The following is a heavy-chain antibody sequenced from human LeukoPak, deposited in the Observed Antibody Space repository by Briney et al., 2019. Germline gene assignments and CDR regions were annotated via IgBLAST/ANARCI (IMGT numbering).Heavy chain of an antibody. D-gene: IGHD5-24*01. CDR2: IYYSGST. Sequence: SETLSLTCTVSGGSISSSTYYWGWIRQPPGKGLEWIGSIYYSGSTYYNPSPKSRVTISVDTSKNQFSLKLSSVTAADTAVYYCASHDGADYWGQGTLVTVSS. CDR1: GGSISSSTYY. CDR3: ASHDGADY. J-gene: IGHJ4*02. V-gene: IGHV4-39*01.